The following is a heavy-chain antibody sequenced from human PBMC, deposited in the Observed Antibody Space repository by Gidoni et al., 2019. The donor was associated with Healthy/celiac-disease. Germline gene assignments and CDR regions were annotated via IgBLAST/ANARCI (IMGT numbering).Heavy chain of an antibody. Sequence: EVQLLESGGGLVQPGGSLRLSCAASGFPFSSYAMSWVRQAPGKGLGWVSAISGSGGSTYYADSVKGRFTISRDNSKNTLYLQMNSLRAEDTAVYYCAKLVGATTFVHFDYWGQGTLVTVSS. V-gene: IGHV3-23*01. CDR3: AKLVGATTFVHFDY. CDR1: GFPFSSYA. CDR2: ISGSGGST. J-gene: IGHJ4*02. D-gene: IGHD1-26*01.